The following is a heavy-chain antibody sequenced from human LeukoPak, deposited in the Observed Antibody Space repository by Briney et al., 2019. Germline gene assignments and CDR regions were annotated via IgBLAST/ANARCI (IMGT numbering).Heavy chain of an antibody. D-gene: IGHD2-2*01. CDR2: IIPIFGTA. V-gene: IGHV1-69*06. CDR3: ARLIPAHYYYGMDA. CDR1: GGTFSSYA. Sequence: GASVKVSCKASGGTFSSYAISWVRQAPGQGLEWMGGIIPIFGTANYAQKFQGRVTITADKSTSTAYMELSSLRSEDTAVYYCARLIPAHYYYGMDAWGKGTTVTVSS. J-gene: IGHJ6*04.